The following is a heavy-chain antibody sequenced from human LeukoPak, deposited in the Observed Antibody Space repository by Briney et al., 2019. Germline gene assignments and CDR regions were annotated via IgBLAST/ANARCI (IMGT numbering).Heavy chain of an antibody. CDR2: INHSGST. CDR3: ARHMTTVVTPADY. Sequence: SETLSLTCAVYGGSFSGYYWSWIRQPPGKGLEWIGEINHSGSTNYNPSLKSRVTISPDTSKNHFSLKVTSVTAADTAVYYCARHMTTVVTPADYWGQGALVTVSS. D-gene: IGHD4-23*01. CDR1: GGSFSGYY. V-gene: IGHV4-34*01. J-gene: IGHJ4*02.